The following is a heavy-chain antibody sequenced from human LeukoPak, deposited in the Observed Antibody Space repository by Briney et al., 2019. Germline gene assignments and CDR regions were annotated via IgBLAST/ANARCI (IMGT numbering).Heavy chain of an antibody. CDR1: GFTFRNHA. J-gene: IGHJ4*02. D-gene: IGHD1-26*01. CDR3: ARRVGGTPDY. Sequence: PGGSLRLSCAASGFTFRNHAMTWVRQAPGKGLEWVSAIGGDGHGTDYADSVKGRFTISRDNSKNTLYLQMNGLRVEDTARYYCARRVGGTPDYWGPGTQVTVSS. V-gene: IGHV3-23*01. CDR2: IGGDGHGT.